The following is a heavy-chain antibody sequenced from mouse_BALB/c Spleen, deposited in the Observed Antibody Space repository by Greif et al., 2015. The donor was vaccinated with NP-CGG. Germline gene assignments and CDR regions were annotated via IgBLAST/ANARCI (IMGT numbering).Heavy chain of an antibody. CDR3: TRWYDEDFDY. J-gene: IGHJ2*01. D-gene: IGHD2-14*01. CDR1: GYTFTSYW. Sequence: QVQLQQSGAELVRPGASVKLSCKASGYTFTSYWINWVKQRPGQSLEWIGNIYPSDSYTNYNQKFKDKATLTVDKSSSTAYMQLSSPTSEDSAVYYCTRWYDEDFDYWGQGTTLTVSS. V-gene: IGHV1-69*02. CDR2: IYPSDSYT.